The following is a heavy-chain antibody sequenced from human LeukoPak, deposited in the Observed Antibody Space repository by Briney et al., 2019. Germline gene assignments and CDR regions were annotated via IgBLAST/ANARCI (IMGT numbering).Heavy chain of an antibody. CDR3: VRGALPGDNWYFDL. V-gene: IGHV3-13*01. J-gene: IGHJ2*01. Sequence: GGSLRLSCATSGFPFSAYDVHWVRQAPGKGPEWVSAFGSAGDTYYPGAVKGRFTISRDYATDSLYLQMNSLRAGDTAVYFCVRGALPGDNWYFDLRGRGTLVTVSS. CDR2: FGSAGDT. CDR1: GFPFSAYD.